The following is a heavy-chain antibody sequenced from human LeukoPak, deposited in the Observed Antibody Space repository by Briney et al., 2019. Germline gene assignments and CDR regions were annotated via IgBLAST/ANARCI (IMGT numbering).Heavy chain of an antibody. CDR3: AREYGGSSATGSDYMDV. Sequence: SETLSLTCTVSGGSISSSSYYWGWIRQPPGKGLEWIGSIYYSGSTYYNPSLKSRVTISVDTSKNQFSLKLSSVTAADTAVYYCAREYGGSSATGSDYMDVWGKGTTVTVSS. CDR1: GGSISSSSYY. V-gene: IGHV4-39*07. D-gene: IGHD4-23*01. CDR2: IYYSGST. J-gene: IGHJ6*03.